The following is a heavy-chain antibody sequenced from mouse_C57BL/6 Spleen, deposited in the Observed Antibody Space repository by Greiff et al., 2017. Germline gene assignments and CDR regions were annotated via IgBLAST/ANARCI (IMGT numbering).Heavy chain of an antibody. CDR2: ISYDGSN. J-gene: IGHJ2*01. Sequence: EVKVEESGPGLVKPSQSLSLTCSVTGYSITSGYYWNWIRQFPGNKLEWMGYISYDGSNNYNPSLKNRISITRDTSKNQFFLKLNSVTTEDTATYYWARGEVEITTVGDYCDYWGQGTTLTVSS. V-gene: IGHV3-6*01. D-gene: IGHD1-1*01. CDR1: GYSITSGYY. CDR3: ARGEVEITTVGDYCDY.